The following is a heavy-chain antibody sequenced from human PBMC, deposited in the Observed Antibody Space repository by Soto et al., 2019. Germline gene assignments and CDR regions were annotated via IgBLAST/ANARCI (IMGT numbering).Heavy chain of an antibody. CDR3: ARDTESNRYND. D-gene: IGHD1-20*01. Sequence: ASVTVSCKTSGYTFSTSGISWVRQAPGQGLEWVGWIRPDNGNTKSAQRLQGRVTLTTDTSASTAYMELRSLTSDDTAMYYCARDTESNRYNDWGQGTLVTVSA. CDR2: IRPDNGNT. J-gene: IGHJ1*01. CDR1: GYTFSTSG. V-gene: IGHV1-18*01.